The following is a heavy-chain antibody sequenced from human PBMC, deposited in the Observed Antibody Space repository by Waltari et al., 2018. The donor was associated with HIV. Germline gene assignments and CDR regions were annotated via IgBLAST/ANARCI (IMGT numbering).Heavy chain of an antibody. Sequence: EVQLVESGGGLVQPGGSLRLSCAASGFTFSTYWMHWVRQVPGKGLVWVGRIKRDGSRTSYADSVKGRFTVSRDNAKNTLYLQMNSLRPEHSAVYYCATPIMIAFGGDDFWGQGTLVTVSS. CDR2: IKRDGSRT. V-gene: IGHV3-74*01. CDR1: GFTFSTYW. CDR3: ATPIMIAFGGDDF. D-gene: IGHD3-16*01. J-gene: IGHJ4*02.